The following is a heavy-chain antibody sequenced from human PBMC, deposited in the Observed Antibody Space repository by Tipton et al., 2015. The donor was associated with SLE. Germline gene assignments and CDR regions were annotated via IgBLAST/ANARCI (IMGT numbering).Heavy chain of an antibody. Sequence: TLSLTCAVSGGSISSSNWWSWVRQPPGKGLEWIGEIYHSGSTNYNPSLKSRVTISVDTSKNQFSLKLNSVTAADTAVYYCARGDSSGRFDYWGQGALVTVSS. D-gene: IGHD6-19*01. CDR2: IYHSGST. CDR1: GGSISSSNW. V-gene: IGHV4-4*02. J-gene: IGHJ4*02. CDR3: ARGDSSGRFDY.